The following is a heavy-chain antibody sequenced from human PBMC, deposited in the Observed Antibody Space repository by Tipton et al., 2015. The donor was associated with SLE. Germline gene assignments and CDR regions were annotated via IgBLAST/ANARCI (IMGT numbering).Heavy chain of an antibody. CDR2: IYHSGST. V-gene: IGHV4-4*02. CDR3: AREKGDAYPNLVAFDI. J-gene: IGHJ3*02. CDR1: GGSISSSNW. Sequence: TLSLTCAVSGGSISSSNWWSWVRQPPGKGLEWIGEIYHSGSTNYNPSLKSRVTISVDKSKNQFSLKLSSVTAADTAVYYCAREKGDAYPNLVAFDIWGQGTMVTVSS. D-gene: IGHD3-16*01.